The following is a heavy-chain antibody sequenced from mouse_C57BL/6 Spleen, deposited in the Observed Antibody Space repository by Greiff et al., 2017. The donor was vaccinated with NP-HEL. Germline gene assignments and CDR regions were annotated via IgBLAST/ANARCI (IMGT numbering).Heavy chain of an antibody. J-gene: IGHJ4*01. Sequence: VKLVESGPGLVQPSQSLSITCTVSGFSLTSYGVHWVRQSPGKGLEWLGVIWSGGSTDYNAAFISRLSISKDNSKSQVFFKMNSLQADDTAIYYCARKGVYGNYEGYAMDYWGQGTSVTVSS. D-gene: IGHD2-1*01. CDR2: IWSGGST. CDR3: ARKGVYGNYEGYAMDY. V-gene: IGHV2-2*01. CDR1: GFSLTSYG.